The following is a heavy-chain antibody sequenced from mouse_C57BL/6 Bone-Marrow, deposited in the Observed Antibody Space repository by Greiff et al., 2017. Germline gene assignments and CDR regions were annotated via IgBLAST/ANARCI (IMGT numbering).Heavy chain of an antibody. CDR1: GYTFTSYW. V-gene: IGHV1-72*01. CDR3: ARSTIYYYGSSSFAY. CDR2: IDPNSGGT. J-gene: IGHJ3*01. Sequence: QVQLQQPGAELVKPGASVKLSCKASGYTFTSYWMHWVKQRPGRGLEWIGRIDPNSGGTKYNEKFKSKATLTVDKPSSTAYMQLSSLTSEDSAVYDCARSTIYYYGSSSFAYWGQGTLVTVSA. D-gene: IGHD1-1*01.